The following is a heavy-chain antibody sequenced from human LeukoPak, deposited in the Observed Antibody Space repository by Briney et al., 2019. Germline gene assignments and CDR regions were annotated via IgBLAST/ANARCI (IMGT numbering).Heavy chain of an antibody. J-gene: IGHJ4*02. V-gene: IGHV1-2*02. CDR1: GYAFSNFG. CDR2: INPNSGGT. Sequence: GASVKVSCKASGYAFSNFGISWVRQAPGQGLEWMGWINPNSGGTNYAQRFQGRVTMTRDTSISTAYMELSRLRSDDTAVYYCARGPNYDILTGYYNGPTDYWGQGTLVTVSS. CDR3: ARGPNYDILTGYYNGPTDY. D-gene: IGHD3-9*01.